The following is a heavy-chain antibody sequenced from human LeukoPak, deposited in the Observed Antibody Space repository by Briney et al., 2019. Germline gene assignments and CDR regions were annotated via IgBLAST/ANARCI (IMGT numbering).Heavy chain of an antibody. J-gene: IGHJ6*03. CDR3: ARTGQTPGYYYYYYMDV. Sequence: SETLSLTCTVAGGSISSYYWSWIRQPPGKGLEWIGYIYYSGSNNYNPSLKSRVTISVDTSKNQFSLKLSSVTAADTAVYYCARTGQTPGYYYYYYMDVWGKGTTVTVSS. V-gene: IGHV4-59*01. CDR1: GGSISSYY. CDR2: IYYSGSN.